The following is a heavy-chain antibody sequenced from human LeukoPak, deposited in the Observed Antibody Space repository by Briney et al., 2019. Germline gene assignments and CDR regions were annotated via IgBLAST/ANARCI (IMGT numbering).Heavy chain of an antibody. J-gene: IGHJ4*02. CDR2: IIPIFGTA. CDR1: GGTFSSYA. V-gene: IGHV1-69*05. D-gene: IGHD2-15*01. CDR3: AIGYCSGGSCYTADY. Sequence: SVXXSCKASGGTFSSYAISWVRQAPGQGLEGMGRIIPIFGTANYAQKFQGRVTITTDESTSTAYMELSSLRSEDTAVYYCAIGYCSGGSCYTADYWGQGTLVTVSS.